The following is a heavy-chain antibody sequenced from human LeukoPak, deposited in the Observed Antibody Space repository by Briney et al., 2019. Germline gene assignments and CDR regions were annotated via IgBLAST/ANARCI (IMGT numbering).Heavy chain of an antibody. Sequence: SETLSLTCAVYGGSFSGYYWSWIRQPAGKGLEWIGRIYTSGSTNYNPSLKSRVTMSVDTSKNQFSLKLSSVTAADTAVYYCARDLVLRYFNWFDPWGQGTLVTVSS. CDR1: GGSFSGYY. J-gene: IGHJ5*02. V-gene: IGHV4-4*07. D-gene: IGHD4-17*01. CDR3: ARDLVLRYFNWFDP. CDR2: IYTSGST.